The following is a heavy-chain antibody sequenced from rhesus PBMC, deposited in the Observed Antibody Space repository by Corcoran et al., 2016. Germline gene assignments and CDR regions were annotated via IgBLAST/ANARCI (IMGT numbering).Heavy chain of an antibody. Sequence: EVQLVESGGGLVQPGGSLRLSCSASGFTFSDYYLSWVRHAPVKGLAWVSSIISARSYIYYADSVKVRFTIFRDNAKNSRALQMNSLKSDDTAVYYCTSGVGPEYCEFWGQGALVTVSS. CDR1: GFTFSDYY. CDR3: TSGVGPEYCEF. V-gene: IGHV3S16*01. CDR2: IISARSYI. D-gene: IGHD2-15*01. J-gene: IGHJ1*01.